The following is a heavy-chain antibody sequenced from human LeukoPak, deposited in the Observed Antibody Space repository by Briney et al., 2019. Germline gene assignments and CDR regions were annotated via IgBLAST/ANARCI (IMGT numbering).Heavy chain of an antibody. Sequence: PGRSLRLSCAASGFTFDDYAMHWVRQAPGKGLEWVSGISWNSGTIGFADSVKGRFTISRDTAKNSRYLQMNSLKARATALYYCPRFVGSTSFDYWGQGTLVT. CDR2: ISWNSGTI. J-gene: IGHJ4*02. CDR3: PRFVGSTSFDY. V-gene: IGHV3-9*01. D-gene: IGHD2-2*01. CDR1: GFTFDDYA.